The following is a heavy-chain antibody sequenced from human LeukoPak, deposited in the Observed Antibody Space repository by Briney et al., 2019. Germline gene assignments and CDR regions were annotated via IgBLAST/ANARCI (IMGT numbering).Heavy chain of an antibody. CDR3: ARGRPVFDY. CDR1: GGSFSGYY. CDR2: INHSGST. J-gene: IGHJ4*02. Sequence: SETLSLTCAVYGGSFSGYYWSWLRQPPGKGLEWIGEINHSGSTNYNSSLKSRVTISVDTSKNQFSLNLSSVTAADTAVYYCARGRPVFDYWGQGTLVTVSS. V-gene: IGHV4-34*01.